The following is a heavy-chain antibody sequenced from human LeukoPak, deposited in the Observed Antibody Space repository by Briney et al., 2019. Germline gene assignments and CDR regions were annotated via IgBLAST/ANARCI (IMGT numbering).Heavy chain of an antibody. J-gene: IGHJ4*02. Sequence: GGSLRLSCAASGFTFSDYYMSWIRQAPGKGLEWVSHISTSGRTIYYTDSVKGRFTISRDNSKNTLYLQMNSLRAEDTAVYYCARGRDYGDYGVPGDYWGQGTLVTVSS. D-gene: IGHD4-17*01. CDR1: GFTFSDYY. V-gene: IGHV3-11*04. CDR3: ARGRDYGDYGVPGDY. CDR2: ISTSGRTI.